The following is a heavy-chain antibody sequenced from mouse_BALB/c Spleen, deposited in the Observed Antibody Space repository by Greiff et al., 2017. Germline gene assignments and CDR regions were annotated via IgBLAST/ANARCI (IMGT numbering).Heavy chain of an antibody. CDR1: GFTFPDYY. Sequence: VKLVESGGGLVQPGGSLRLSCATSGFTFPDYYMSWVRQPPGKALEWLGFIRNKANGYTTEYSASVKGRFTISRDNSQSILYLQMNTLRAEDSATYYCARATTVEGWFADWGQGTLVTVSA. V-gene: IGHV7-3*02. J-gene: IGHJ3*01. CDR2: IRNKANGYTT. CDR3: ARATTVEGWFAD. D-gene: IGHD1-1*01.